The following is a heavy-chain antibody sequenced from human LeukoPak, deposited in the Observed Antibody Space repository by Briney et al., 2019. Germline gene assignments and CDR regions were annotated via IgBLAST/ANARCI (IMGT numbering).Heavy chain of an antibody. Sequence: GGSLRLSCAPSGFTFSNAWMSWVRQAPGKGLEWVGRIKSKTDGGTTDYAAPVKGRFTISRDDSKNTLYLQMNSLKTEDTAVYYCTTDPFLLPRNYWGQGTLVTVSS. V-gene: IGHV3-15*01. CDR1: GFTFSNAW. J-gene: IGHJ4*02. CDR2: IKSKTDGGTT. D-gene: IGHD3-22*01. CDR3: TTDPFLLPRNY.